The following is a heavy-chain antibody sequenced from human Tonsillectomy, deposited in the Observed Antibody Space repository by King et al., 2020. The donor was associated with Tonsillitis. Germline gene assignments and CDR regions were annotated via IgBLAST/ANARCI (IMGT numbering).Heavy chain of an antibody. Sequence: VQLVESGGGLVQPGGSLRLSCAASGFTFSSYDMHWVRQATGKGLEWVSAIGTAGDTYYPGSVKGRFTISRENAKNSLYLQMNSLRAEDTAVYYCARGVGLYMITFGSFHAFDIWGQGTMVTVSS. D-gene: IGHD3-16*01. J-gene: IGHJ3*02. CDR2: IGTAGDT. V-gene: IGHV3-13*01. CDR1: GFTFSSYD. CDR3: ARGVGLYMITFGSFHAFDI.